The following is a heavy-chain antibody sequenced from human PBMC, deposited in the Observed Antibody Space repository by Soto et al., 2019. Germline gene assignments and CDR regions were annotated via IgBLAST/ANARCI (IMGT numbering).Heavy chain of an antibody. D-gene: IGHD3-22*01. V-gene: IGHV3-30-3*01. J-gene: IGHJ6*02. CDR3: ARDYYDSSGYVGYYYYGMDV. CDR1: GFTFSSYA. CDR2: ISYDGSNK. Sequence: QVQLVESGGGVVQPGRSLRLSCAASGFTFSSYAMHWVRQAPGKGLEWVAVISYDGSNKYYADSVKGRFTISRDNSKNTLSLQMHSRRAEDTAVYYCARDYYDSSGYVGYYYYGMDVWGQVTTFTVAS.